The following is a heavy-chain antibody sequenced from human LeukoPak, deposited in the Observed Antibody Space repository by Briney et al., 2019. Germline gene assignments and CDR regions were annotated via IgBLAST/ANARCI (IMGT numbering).Heavy chain of an antibody. CDR2: ISGSGGST. D-gene: IGHD3-16*01. V-gene: IGHV3-23*01. CDR1: GFTFRSYA. J-gene: IGHJ4*02. CDR3: AKTTWDYVWGSYRGYFDY. Sequence: PGGSLRLSCAASGFTFRSYAIHWVRQAPGKGLEWVSAISGSGGSTYYADSVKGRFTISRDNSKNTLYLQMNSLRAEDTAVYYCAKTTWDYVWGSYRGYFDYWGQGTLVTVSS.